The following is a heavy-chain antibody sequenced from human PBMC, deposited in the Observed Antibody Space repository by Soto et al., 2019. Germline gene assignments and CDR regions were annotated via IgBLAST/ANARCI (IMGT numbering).Heavy chain of an antibody. V-gene: IGHV3-7*04. CDR3: ARVRDYDPNYYYYGMDV. CDR1: GFTFSSYW. Sequence: GGSLRLSCAASGFTFSSYWMSWVRQAPGKGLEWVANIKQDGSEKYYVDSVKGRFTISRDNAKNSLYLQMNSLRAEDTAVYYCARVRDYDPNYYYYGMDVWGQGTTVTVSS. J-gene: IGHJ6*02. CDR2: IKQDGSEK. D-gene: IGHD5-12*01.